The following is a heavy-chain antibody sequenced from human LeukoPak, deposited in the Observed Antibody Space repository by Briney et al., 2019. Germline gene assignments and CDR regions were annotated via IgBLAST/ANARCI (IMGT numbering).Heavy chain of an antibody. J-gene: IGHJ4*02. V-gene: IGHV1-46*01. Sequence: ASVKVSCKASGYTFTNYFMHWVRQAPGQGLEWMGIFNPRDGSTIFAQKFQGRVTMNRATSTSTVYMDLARLTSEDTAVYYCARGSVYGYYVVDYWGQGTLVTVSS. CDR2: FNPRDGST. CDR3: ARGSVYGYYVVDY. CDR1: GYTFTNYF. D-gene: IGHD5/OR15-5a*01.